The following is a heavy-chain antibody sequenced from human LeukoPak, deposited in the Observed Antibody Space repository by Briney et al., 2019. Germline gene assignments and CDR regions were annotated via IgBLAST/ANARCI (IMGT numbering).Heavy chain of an antibody. CDR2: ISYDGSNK. CDR1: GFTFSSYA. J-gene: IGHJ4*02. Sequence: GGSLRLSCAASGFTFSSYAMHWVRQAPGKGLEWVAIISYDGSNKYYADSVKGRFTISRDNSKNTLYLQMNSLRAEGTAVYYCARDTNWNFDYWGQGTLVTVSS. D-gene: IGHD1-1*01. V-gene: IGHV3-30-3*01. CDR3: ARDTNWNFDY.